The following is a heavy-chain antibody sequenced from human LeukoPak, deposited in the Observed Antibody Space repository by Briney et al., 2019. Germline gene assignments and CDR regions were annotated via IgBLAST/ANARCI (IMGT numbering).Heavy chain of an antibody. Sequence: PGRSLRLSCSASGYTLDGYAMHWVRQAPGKGLEWVAGISWETDKIGYADSVKGRFTISRDDAKNSLYLQMNSLRPEDTALYYCTKDRTRRSVGKSWYGNWFDSWGQGTLVTVSS. J-gene: IGHJ5*01. D-gene: IGHD3-3*01. CDR1: GYTLDGYA. V-gene: IGHV3-9*01. CDR2: ISWETDKI. CDR3: TKDRTRRSVGKSWYGNWFDS.